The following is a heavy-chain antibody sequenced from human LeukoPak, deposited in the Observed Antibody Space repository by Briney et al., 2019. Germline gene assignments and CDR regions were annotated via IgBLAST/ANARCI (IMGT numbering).Heavy chain of an antibody. CDR2: IRRNSDGGTI. Sequence: KPGGSLRLSCAVSGLTFSSSWMDWVRQAPGKGLEWVGRIRRNSDGGTIDYAAPVKGRFALSRDDSKNTLYLHMSSLQTEDTAVYYCATDFYDTTWGQGTLVTVSS. J-gene: IGHJ5*02. V-gene: IGHV3-15*07. D-gene: IGHD3-22*01. CDR1: GLTFSSSW. CDR3: ATDFYDTT.